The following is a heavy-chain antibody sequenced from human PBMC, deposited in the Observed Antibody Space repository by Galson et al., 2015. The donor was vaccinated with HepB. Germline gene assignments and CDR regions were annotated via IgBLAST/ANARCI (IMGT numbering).Heavy chain of an antibody. D-gene: IGHD2-21*01. CDR3: ASPFCIDSNCYPLWH. Sequence: SLRLSCAASGFIVRTSSMSWVRQAPGKGLQWVSTIYRGGHGDYPDSVKGRLSISRDTNKNTIYLQMNNLGADDTAVYYCASPFCIDSNCYPLWHWGQGTLVTVSS. CDR1: GFIVRTSS. J-gene: IGHJ4*02. V-gene: IGHV3-53*01. CDR2: IYRGGHG.